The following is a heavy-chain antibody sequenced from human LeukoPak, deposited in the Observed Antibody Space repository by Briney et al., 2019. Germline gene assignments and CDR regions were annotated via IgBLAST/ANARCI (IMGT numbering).Heavy chain of an antibody. V-gene: IGHV3-7*01. Sequence: SGGSLRLSCTFSGLTFRSYWMNWVRQAPGKGLEWVANINPGGNEIRSVDSVKGRSIISRGNAKNSLDLQMSSLRVEDTAVYYCMCWGTDNHWGQGILVTVSS. J-gene: IGHJ4*02. CDR2: INPGGNEI. CDR1: GLTFRSYW. CDR3: MCWGTDNH. D-gene: IGHD7-27*01.